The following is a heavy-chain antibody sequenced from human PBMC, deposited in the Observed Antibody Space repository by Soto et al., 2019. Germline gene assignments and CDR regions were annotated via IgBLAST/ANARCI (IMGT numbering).Heavy chain of an antibody. J-gene: IGHJ6*02. CDR2: ISGSGGTT. V-gene: IGHV3-23*01. Sequence: PGGSLRLSCVASGFTFENYAMGWVRQAPGKGLEWVSAISGSGGTTYYSDSVKGRFTISRDNAKNSVSLQMNSLRAEDTAVYYCAREYTAWPLAYGLDVWGQGTTVTVSS. D-gene: IGHD2-2*02. CDR3: AREYTAWPLAYGLDV. CDR1: GFTFENYA.